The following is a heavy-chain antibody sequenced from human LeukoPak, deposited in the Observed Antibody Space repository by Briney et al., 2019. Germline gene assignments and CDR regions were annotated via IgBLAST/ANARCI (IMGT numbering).Heavy chain of an antibody. CDR1: GGSFSGYY. D-gene: IGHD2-15*01. V-gene: IGHV4-34*01. Sequence: SQTLSLTCAVYGGSFSGYYWSWIRQPPGKGLEWIGEINHSGSTNYNPSLKSRVTISVDTSKNQFSLKLSSVTAADTAVYYCASGDCSGGSCSGYNWFDPWGQGTLVTVSS. CDR3: ASGDCSGGSCSGYNWFDP. CDR2: INHSGST. J-gene: IGHJ5*02.